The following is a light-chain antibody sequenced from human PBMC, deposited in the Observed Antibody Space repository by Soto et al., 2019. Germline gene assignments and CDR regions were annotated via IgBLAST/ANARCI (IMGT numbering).Light chain of an antibody. CDR1: SSDVGTYNY. J-gene: IGLJ1*01. CDR2: DVS. V-gene: IGLV2-11*01. Sequence: QSALTQPRSVSGSLGQSVTISCTGTSSDVGTYNYVSWYQQHPGKAPKVMIYDVSERPSGVPDRFSGSKSGNTASLTISGLQAEDEADYYCSLYAGSPRYVLGTGTKLTVL. CDR3: SLYAGSPRYV.